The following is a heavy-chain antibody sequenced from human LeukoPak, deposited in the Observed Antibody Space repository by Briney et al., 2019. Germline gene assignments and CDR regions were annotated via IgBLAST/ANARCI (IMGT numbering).Heavy chain of an antibody. V-gene: IGHV3-11*01. J-gene: IGHJ5*02. CDR1: GFTVSSNY. D-gene: IGHD2-2*01. Sequence: SPGGSLRLSCAASGFTVSSNYISWVRQAPGKGLEWVSYISSSSNTIYYADSVKGRFTISRDNAKNSLYLQMNSLRAEDTAVYYCARDLEPAGHRPYIDPWGQGTLVTVSS. CDR3: ARDLEPAGHRPYIDP. CDR2: ISSSSNTI.